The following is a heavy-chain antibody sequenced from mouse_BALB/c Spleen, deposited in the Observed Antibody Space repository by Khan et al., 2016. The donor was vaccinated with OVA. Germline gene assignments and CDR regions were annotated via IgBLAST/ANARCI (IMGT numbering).Heavy chain of an antibody. CDR2: ISSSGST. V-gene: IGHV3-2*02. CDR1: GYSFTSYYA. J-gene: IGHJ4*01. Sequence: VQLKESGPGLVKPSQSLSLTCTVTGYSFTSYYARYLIRQLPGNQLWWVGIISSSGSTNYNPALTSRITITADTSKNQFFLQLNSVTTEDTATYDCARDGSRYNYAMDYWGQGTSVTVSA. D-gene: IGHD2-3*01. CDR3: ARDGSRYNYAMDY.